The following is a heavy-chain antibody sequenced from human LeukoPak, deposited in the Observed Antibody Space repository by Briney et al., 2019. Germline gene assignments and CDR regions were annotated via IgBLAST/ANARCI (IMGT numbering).Heavy chain of an antibody. CDR3: AKDLEIRGVTTGNWFDP. D-gene: IGHD3-10*01. CDR1: GFTFSSYA. CDR2: ISGTGDRT. J-gene: IGHJ5*02. V-gene: IGHV3-23*01. Sequence: GGSLRLSCAASGFTFSSYAMSWVRQAPGKGLEWVSSISGTGDRTYYAGSVKGRFTISRDNSKNTLYLQMNSLRAEGAAVYYCAKDLEIRGVTTGNWFDPWGQGTLVTVSS.